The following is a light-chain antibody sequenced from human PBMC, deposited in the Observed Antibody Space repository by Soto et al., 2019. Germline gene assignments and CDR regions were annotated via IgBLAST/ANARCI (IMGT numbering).Light chain of an antibody. CDR1: VRDIRAYDY. CDR2: GVK. V-gene: IGLV2-14*01. J-gene: IGLJ1*01. Sequence: QSLLTQAASVSGSRGQSITISCTGSVRDIRAYDYVPWYQQHPGKAPKLLIYGVKNRPSGVSYRFSASKSAFTASLTISGLQAEDEAHYYCSSYTTSYFYVFGPGTKVTVL. CDR3: SSYTTSYFYV.